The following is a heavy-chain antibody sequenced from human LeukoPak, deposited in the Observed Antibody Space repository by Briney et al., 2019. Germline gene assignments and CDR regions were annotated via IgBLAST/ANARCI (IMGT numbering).Heavy chain of an antibody. CDR1: GFTFSSYG. CDR3: AKGKQYYYDSSGYSKSFDY. V-gene: IGHV3-30*02. J-gene: IGHJ4*02. Sequence: GGSLRLPCAASGFTFSSYGMHWVRQAPGKGLEWVAFIRYDGSNKYYADSVKGRFTISRDNSKNTLYLQMNSLRAEDTAVYYCAKGKQYYYDSSGYSKSFDYWGQGTLVTVSS. D-gene: IGHD3-22*01. CDR2: IRYDGSNK.